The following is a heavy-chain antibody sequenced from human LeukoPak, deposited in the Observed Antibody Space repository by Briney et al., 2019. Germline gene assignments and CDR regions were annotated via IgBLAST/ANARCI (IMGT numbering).Heavy chain of an antibody. J-gene: IGHJ4*02. CDR2: IYWDDDK. Sequence: SGPTLVKPTQTLTLTCTFSGFSLSTTGVGVGWIRQPPGKALEWLALIYWDDDKRYSPSLNSRLTVTKDTSKNQVVLTLTNMDPVDTDTYYCAHSYCDSSPFDYWGQGTLVTVSS. CDR3: AHSYCDSSPFDY. CDR1: GFSLSTTGVG. D-gene: IGHD3-22*01. V-gene: IGHV2-5*02.